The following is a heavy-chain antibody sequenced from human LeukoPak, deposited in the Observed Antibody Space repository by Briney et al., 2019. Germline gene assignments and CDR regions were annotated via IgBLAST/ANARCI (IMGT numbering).Heavy chain of an antibody. CDR3: ARGGSWIQLTY. CDR1: GGTFIIDA. Sequence: SVRVSFKDSGGTFIIDAISGGRQAPGEGGEWRGGIIPILGTANYTQKFQGRVTITADESTSTAYMELSSLRSEDTAVYYCARGGSWIQLTYCGQGTLVTVSS. D-gene: IGHD5-18*01. V-gene: IGHV1-69*01. CDR2: IIPILGTA. J-gene: IGHJ4*02.